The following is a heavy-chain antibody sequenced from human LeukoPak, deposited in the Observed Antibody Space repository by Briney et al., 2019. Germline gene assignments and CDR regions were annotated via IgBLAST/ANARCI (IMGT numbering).Heavy chain of an antibody. V-gene: IGHV3-23*01. D-gene: IGHD3-10*01. J-gene: IGHJ5*02. Sequence: GGSLRLSCVASRFTFSSYAMSGVRQAPGKGLEWGSATSGSGGSTYYADSVKGRFTISRDNSKNTLYLQMNSLRAEDTAVYYCARDATVHYYGSVSYSNWFDPWGQGTLVTVSS. CDR3: ARDATVHYYGSVSYSNWFDP. CDR1: RFTFSSYA. CDR2: TSGSGGST.